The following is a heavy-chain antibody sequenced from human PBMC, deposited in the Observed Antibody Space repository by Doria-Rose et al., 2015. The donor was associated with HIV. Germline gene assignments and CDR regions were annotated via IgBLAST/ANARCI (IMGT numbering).Heavy chain of an antibody. CDR1: GFSFESYA. V-gene: IGHV3-9*01. CDR2: ISWDSGAK. J-gene: IGHJ6*03. Sequence: VQLVQSGGGLVQPGRSLRLSCVGSGFSFESYAMHWVRLAPGKGLELVAVISWDSGAKGNADSVEGRFTISRDNAKKSVYLEMRSLRPEDTAFYYCAKAPIIGPKYYFYMDVWNKGTSVTVSS. D-gene: IGHD3-3*01. CDR3: AKAPIIGPKYYFYMDV.